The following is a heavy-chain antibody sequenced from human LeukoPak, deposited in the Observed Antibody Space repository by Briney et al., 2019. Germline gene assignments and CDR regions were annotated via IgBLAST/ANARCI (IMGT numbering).Heavy chain of an antibody. CDR3: TREGVYAPDPSSYHRAAFDI. D-gene: IGHD3-16*02. J-gene: IGHJ3*02. V-gene: IGHV1-69*04. Sequence: SVQVSCKASGGSFSSYVITWVRQAPGQGLEWMGRIIPLLGVSNFAQKFQGRVTITADKSTHTAHMELSRLESGDTAVYYCTREGVYAPDPSSYHRAAFDIWGQGTVVIVSS. CDR2: IIPLLGVS. CDR1: GGSFSSYV.